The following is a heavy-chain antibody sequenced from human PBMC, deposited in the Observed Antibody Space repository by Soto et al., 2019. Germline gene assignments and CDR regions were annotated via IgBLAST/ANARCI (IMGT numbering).Heavy chain of an antibody. Sequence: QVQLQESGPGLVKPSETLSLTCAVSGGSMSSYYWSWIRRPPGKRPEWIGYIYYSGYTNYNPSLKSRVTISVDTSKNQFSLKLSSVTAADTAVYYCARDSVGSGYDWGQGTLVTVSS. V-gene: IGHV4-59*01. D-gene: IGHD5-12*01. J-gene: IGHJ4*02. CDR1: GGSMSSYY. CDR2: IYYSGYT. CDR3: ARDSVGSGYD.